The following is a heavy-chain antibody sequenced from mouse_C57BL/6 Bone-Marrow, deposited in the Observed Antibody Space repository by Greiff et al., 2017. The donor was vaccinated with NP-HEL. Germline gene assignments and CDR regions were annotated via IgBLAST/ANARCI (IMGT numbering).Heavy chain of an antibody. V-gene: IGHV5-6*01. J-gene: IGHJ3*01. Sequence: EVKLMESGGDLVKPGGSLKLSCAASGFTFSSYGMSWVRQTPDKRLEWVATISSGGSYTYYLDSVKGRFTISRDNAKNTLYLQMSSLKSEDTAMYYCARPLYSNYEGWFAYWGQGTLVTVSA. CDR1: GFTFSSYG. CDR2: ISSGGSYT. D-gene: IGHD2-5*01. CDR3: ARPLYSNYEGWFAY.